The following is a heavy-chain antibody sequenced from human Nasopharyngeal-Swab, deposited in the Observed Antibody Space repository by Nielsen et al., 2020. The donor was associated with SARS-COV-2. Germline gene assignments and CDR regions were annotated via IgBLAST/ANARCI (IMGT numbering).Heavy chain of an antibody. CDR1: GGSFSGYY. Sequence: SCAVYGGSFSGYYWSWIRQPPGKGLEWIGEINHSGSTNYNPSLKSRVTISVDTSKNQFSLKLSSVTAADTAVYYCARGWIAVAGTLLWFDPWGQGTLVTVSS. D-gene: IGHD6-19*01. CDR3: ARGWIAVAGTLLWFDP. V-gene: IGHV4-34*01. CDR2: INHSGST. J-gene: IGHJ5*02.